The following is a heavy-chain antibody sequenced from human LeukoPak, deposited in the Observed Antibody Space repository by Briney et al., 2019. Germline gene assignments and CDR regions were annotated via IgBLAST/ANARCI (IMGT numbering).Heavy chain of an antibody. Sequence: PGGSLRLSCAASGFTFSSYSMNWVRQAPGKGLEWVSSISSSSSYIYYADSVKGRFTISRDNAKNSLYLQMNSLRPEDTAVYYCATYTHWVAGDVWGQGTTVTVSS. J-gene: IGHJ6*02. CDR3: ATYTHWVAGDV. CDR2: ISSSSSYI. CDR1: GFTFSSYS. V-gene: IGHV3-21*01. D-gene: IGHD3-16*01.